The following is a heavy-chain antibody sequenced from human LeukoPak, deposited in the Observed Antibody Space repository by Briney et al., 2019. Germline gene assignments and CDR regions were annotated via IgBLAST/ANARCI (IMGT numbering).Heavy chain of an antibody. CDR2: INTNTGNP. V-gene: IGHV7-4-1*01. D-gene: IGHD6-13*01. CDR3: ARGGYSSSWYPGRFDY. CDR1: GYTFTSYA. J-gene: IGHJ4*02. Sequence: ASLKVSCKASGYTFTSYAMNWVRQAPGQGLEWMGWINTNTGNPTYAQGFTGRFVFSLDTSVSTAYLQICSLKAEDTAVYYCARGGYSSSWYPGRFDYWGQGTLVTVSS.